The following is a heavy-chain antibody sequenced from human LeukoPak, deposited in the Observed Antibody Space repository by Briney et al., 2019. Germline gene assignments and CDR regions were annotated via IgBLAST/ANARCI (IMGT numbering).Heavy chain of an antibody. V-gene: IGHV3-74*01. D-gene: IGHD6-13*01. Sequence: GGSLRLSCAASGFTFSSYWMHWVRQAPGKGLVWVSRINTDGSSTSYADSVKGRFTISRDNAKNTLYLQMNSLRAEDTAVYYCARGHPYSSSWYYFDYWGQGTLVTVSS. CDR3: ARGHPYSSSWYYFDY. J-gene: IGHJ4*02. CDR2: INTDGSST. CDR1: GFTFSSYW.